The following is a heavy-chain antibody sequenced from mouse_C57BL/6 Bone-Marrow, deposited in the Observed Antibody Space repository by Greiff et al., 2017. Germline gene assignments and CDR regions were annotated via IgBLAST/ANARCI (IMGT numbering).Heavy chain of an antibody. CDR1: GYSITSGYS. D-gene: IGHD1-1*01. CDR2: IHYSGST. CDR3: ARSYYYGSPYAMDY. J-gene: IGHJ4*01. V-gene: IGHV3-1*02. Sequence: DVKLQESGPDLVKPSQSLSLTCTVTGYSITSGYSWHWIRQFPGNKLEWMGYIHYSGSTNYNPSLKSRISIPRDPSKNQFFLQLNSVTTEDTATYYCARSYYYGSPYAMDYWGQGTSVTVSS.